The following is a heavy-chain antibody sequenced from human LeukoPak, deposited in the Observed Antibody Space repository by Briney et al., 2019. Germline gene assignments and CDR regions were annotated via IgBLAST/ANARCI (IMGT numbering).Heavy chain of an antibody. Sequence: GGSLRLSCAASGFTFSSYGMHWVRQAPGKGLEWVAVIWYDGSNKYYADSVKGRFTISRDNSKNTLYLQMNSLRAEDTAVYYCARDPNSYGADYYYGMDVWGQGTTVTVSS. CDR1: GFTFSSYG. CDR3: ARDPNSYGADYYYGMDV. J-gene: IGHJ6*02. V-gene: IGHV3-33*01. D-gene: IGHD5-18*01. CDR2: IWYDGSNK.